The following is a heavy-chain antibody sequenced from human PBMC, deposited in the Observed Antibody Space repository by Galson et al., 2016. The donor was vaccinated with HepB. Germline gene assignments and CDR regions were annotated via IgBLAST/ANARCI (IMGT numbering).Heavy chain of an antibody. CDR2: IIPMFDSP. D-gene: IGHD1-1*01. V-gene: IGHV1-69*01. CDR1: GGTFRKHI. J-gene: IGHJ6*02. CDR3: ARAQEGSIHYKDAVDV. Sequence: SCKASGGTFRKHILSWVRQAPGQGPEWRGGIIPMFDSPVYAQKFQDRVTISADELTTTAYMELNSLRSDDTAVYYCARAQEGSIHYKDAVDVWGQGTTVTV.